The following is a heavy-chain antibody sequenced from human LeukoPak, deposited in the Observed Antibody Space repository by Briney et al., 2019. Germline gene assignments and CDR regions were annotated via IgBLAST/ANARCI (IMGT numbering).Heavy chain of an antibody. CDR3: ARAGSGWYNSFDY. D-gene: IGHD6-19*01. J-gene: IGHJ4*02. Sequence: GGSLRLSCAASGFTFSSYNMNWVRQAPGKGLEWVSSITSGSSYIYYADSVKGRFTISRDNAKNSLYLQMNSLRVEDTAVYYCARAGSGWYNSFDYWGQGTLVTVSS. V-gene: IGHV3-21*01. CDR2: ITSGSSYI. CDR1: GFTFSSYN.